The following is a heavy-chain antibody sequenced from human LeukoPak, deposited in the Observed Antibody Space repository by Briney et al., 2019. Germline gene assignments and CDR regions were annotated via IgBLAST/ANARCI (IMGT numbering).Heavy chain of an antibody. CDR2: IIPIFGTA. Sequence: SVKVSCKASGYTFTSYAISWVRQAPGQGLEWMGGIIPIFGTANYAQKFQGRVTITADESTSTAYMELSSLRSEDTAVYYCARDRRYCSSTSCPKGNWFDPWGQGTLVTVSS. D-gene: IGHD2-2*01. J-gene: IGHJ5*02. V-gene: IGHV1-69*13. CDR3: ARDRRYCSSTSCPKGNWFDP. CDR1: GYTFTSYA.